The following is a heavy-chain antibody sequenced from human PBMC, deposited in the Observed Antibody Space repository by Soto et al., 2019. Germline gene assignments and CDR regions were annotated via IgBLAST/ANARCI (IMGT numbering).Heavy chain of an antibody. CDR3: ARGIDWNVGPHPMDV. Sequence: PSQTLSLTCAISGDSVSSNSAAWNWIRLSPSRGLEWLARTYYRSRWYNDYAVSVRSRITINPDTPKNQFSLQLNSVTPEDTAVYYCARGIDWNVGPHPMDVWGKGTTVTVSS. J-gene: IGHJ6*03. CDR1: GDSVSSNSAA. CDR2: TYYRSRWYN. D-gene: IGHD1-1*01. V-gene: IGHV6-1*01.